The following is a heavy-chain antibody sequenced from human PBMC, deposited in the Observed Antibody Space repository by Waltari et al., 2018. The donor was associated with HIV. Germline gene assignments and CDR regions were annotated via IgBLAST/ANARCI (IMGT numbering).Heavy chain of an antibody. CDR1: GFTFSNYG. V-gene: IGHV3-23*01. CDR2: ISGSGGST. D-gene: IGHD6-13*01. CDR3: VKEYQYSHSWYSYYGMDV. J-gene: IGHJ6*02. Sequence: EVQVLESGGALVQPGGSLRLSCAASGFTFSNYGMSWVRQAPGKGLEMVSTISGSGGSTYYADSVKGRFTVSRDNSKNTLYLQMNSLRAEDTAVYFCVKEYQYSHSWYSYYGMDVWGQGTTVTVSS.